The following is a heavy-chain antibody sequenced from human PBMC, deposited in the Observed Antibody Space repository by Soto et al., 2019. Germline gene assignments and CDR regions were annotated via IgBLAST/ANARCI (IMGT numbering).Heavy chain of an antibody. D-gene: IGHD5-12*01. V-gene: IGHV4-34*01. CDR1: GGSFSGYY. CDR2: INHSGST. Sequence: PSETLSLTCAVYGGSFSGYYLSWIRQPPGKGLEWIGEINHSGSTNYNPSLKSRVTISVDTSKNQFSLKLSSVTAADTAVYYCARLKYSGYDYRYYYYGMDVWGQGTTVTVYS. CDR3: ARLKYSGYDYRYYYYGMDV. J-gene: IGHJ6*02.